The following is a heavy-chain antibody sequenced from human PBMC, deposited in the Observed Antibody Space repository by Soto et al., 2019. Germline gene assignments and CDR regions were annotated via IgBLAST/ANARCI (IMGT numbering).Heavy chain of an antibody. CDR2: ILSSSGVI. D-gene: IGHD2-21*02. CDR1: GFTFGSYS. CDR3: ARALRAPLVATAMPYYVDV. V-gene: IGHV3-48*01. J-gene: IGHJ6*03. Sequence: EVQLVESGGGLVQPGGSLRLSCAASGFTFGSYSMNWVRQAPGKGLEWVSFILSSSGVIYYADSVKGRFTISRDNAKNSLYLQMNSLRAEDTAVYYCARALRAPLVATAMPYYVDVWGKGTTVTVSS.